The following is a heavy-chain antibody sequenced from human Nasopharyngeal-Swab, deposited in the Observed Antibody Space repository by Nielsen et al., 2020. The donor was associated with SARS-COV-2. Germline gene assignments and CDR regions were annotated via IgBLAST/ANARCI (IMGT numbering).Heavy chain of an antibody. CDR1: GFTFSSYA. Sequence: GESLKISCAASGFTFSSYAMHWVRQAPGKGLEWVAVISYDGSNKYYADSVKGRFTISRDNSKNTLYLQMNSLRAEDTAAYYCARELLDGMDVWGQGTTVTVSS. D-gene: IGHD2-15*01. CDR2: ISYDGSNK. J-gene: IGHJ6*02. CDR3: ARELLDGMDV. V-gene: IGHV3-30*04.